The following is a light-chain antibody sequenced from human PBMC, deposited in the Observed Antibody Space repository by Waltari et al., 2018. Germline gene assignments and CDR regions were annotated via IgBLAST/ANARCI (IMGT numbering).Light chain of an antibody. CDR1: SSDVGGYNY. Sequence: QSALTQPASVSGSPGPSITISCTGTSSDVGGYNYVSWYQQHPGKAPKLMIYDVSNRPSGVANRFSGSKSGNTASLTSSGLQAEDEADYYCSSYTSSRGVVFGGGTKLTVL. J-gene: IGLJ2*01. CDR3: SSYTSSRGVV. CDR2: DVS. V-gene: IGLV2-14*03.